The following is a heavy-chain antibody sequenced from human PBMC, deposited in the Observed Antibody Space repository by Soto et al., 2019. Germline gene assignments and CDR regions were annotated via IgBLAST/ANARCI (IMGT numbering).Heavy chain of an antibody. J-gene: IGHJ6*02. CDR3: ARGYYGNIRYYYGMDV. V-gene: IGHV1-3*01. CDR2: INAGNGNT. Sequence: GASVKVSCKASGYTFTSYAMHSVRQAPGQRLEWMGWINAGNGNTKYSQKFQGRVTITRDTSASTAYMELSSLRSEDTAVYYCARGYYGNIRYYYGMDVWGQGTTVTVSS. CDR1: GYTFTSYA. D-gene: IGHD3-10*01.